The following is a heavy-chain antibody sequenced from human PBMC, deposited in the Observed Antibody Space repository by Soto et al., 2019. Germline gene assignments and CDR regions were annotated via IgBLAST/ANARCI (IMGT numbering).Heavy chain of an antibody. Sequence: EQLQESGPGLVKPSQTLSLTCTVSGDSIKSDDYYWSWIRQPPGKGLEWIGYILYSGTTYYNPSLKSRLIISLDTSKNQFSLNLTSLTAADTAVYYCARDGGPLYYGIDFWGQGTTVTVSS. J-gene: IGHJ6*02. V-gene: IGHV4-30-4*01. D-gene: IGHD3-10*01. CDR1: GDSIKSDDYY. CDR2: ILYSGTT. CDR3: ARDGGPLYYGIDF.